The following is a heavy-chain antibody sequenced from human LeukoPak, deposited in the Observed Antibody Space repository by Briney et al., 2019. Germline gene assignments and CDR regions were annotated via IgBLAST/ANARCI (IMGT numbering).Heavy chain of an antibody. Sequence: SETLSLTCAVSGGSISSGGYSWSWIRQPPGKGLEWIGYIYHSGSTYYNPSLKSRVTISVDRSKNQFSLKLSSVTAADTAVYYCARDTPRGDAFDIWDQGTMVTVSS. D-gene: IGHD3-10*01. CDR2: IYHSGST. CDR1: GGSISSGGYS. V-gene: IGHV4-30-2*01. J-gene: IGHJ3*02. CDR3: ARDTPRGDAFDI.